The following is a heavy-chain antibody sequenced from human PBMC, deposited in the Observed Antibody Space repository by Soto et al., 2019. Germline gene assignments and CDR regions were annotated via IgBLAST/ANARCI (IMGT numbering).Heavy chain of an antibody. CDR1: GFTFSSYG. D-gene: IGHD2-21*02. V-gene: IGHV3-30*18. J-gene: IGHJ6*02. CDR3: AKEVETLYYYYGMDV. CDR2: ISYDGSNK. Sequence: GGSLRLSCAASGFTFSSYGMHWVRQAPGKWLEWVAVISYDGSNKYYADSVKGRFTISRDNSKNTLYLQMNSLRAEDTAVYYCAKEVETLYYYYGMDVWGQGXTVTAS.